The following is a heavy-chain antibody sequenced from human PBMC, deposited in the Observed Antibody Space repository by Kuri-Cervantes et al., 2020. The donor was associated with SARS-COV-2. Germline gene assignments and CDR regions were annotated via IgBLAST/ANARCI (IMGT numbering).Heavy chain of an antibody. CDR3: ARLVRQYSSSSSPDY. CDR1: GDSIRGTSYY. Sequence: GSLRLSCSVSGDSIRGTSYYWGWIRQPPGKGLEWIGNIYYSGSTYYSPSFKSRVTISVDMSKNQFSLNLNSVTAADTAVYYCARLVRQYSSSSSPDYWGQGTLVTVSS. J-gene: IGHJ4*02. V-gene: IGHV4-39*01. D-gene: IGHD6-6*01. CDR2: IYYSGST.